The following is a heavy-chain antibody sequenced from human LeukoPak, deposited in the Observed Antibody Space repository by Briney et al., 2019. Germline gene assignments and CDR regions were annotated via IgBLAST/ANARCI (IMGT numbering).Heavy chain of an antibody. CDR3: ARILDSAWGELGY. CDR1: GFILSSYG. CDR2: IRSDGSNK. D-gene: IGHD6-19*01. Sequence: GGSLRLSCAASGFILSSYGMHWVRQAPGKGLEWMAFIRSDGSNKYYADSVKGRFTISRDNSKNTLYLQMNSLRAEDTAVYYCARILDSAWGELGYWGQGTLVTVSS. J-gene: IGHJ4*02. V-gene: IGHV3-30*02.